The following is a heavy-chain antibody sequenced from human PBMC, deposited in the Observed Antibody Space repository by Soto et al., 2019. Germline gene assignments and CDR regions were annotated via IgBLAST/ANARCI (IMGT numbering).Heavy chain of an antibody. V-gene: IGHV5-51*01. D-gene: IGHD1-26*01. CDR1: GYSFNVYW. CDR2: VYPGDSAI. J-gene: IGHJ4*02. CDR3: ARYSGSYWHYLDF. Sequence: GESLKISCKASGYSFNVYWIAWVRQMPGKGLEWMGVVYPGDSAIRYSPSFEGQVTISADMSVTAAYLQWSSLKATDSAIYYCARYSGSYWHYLDFWGQGTLVTVPS.